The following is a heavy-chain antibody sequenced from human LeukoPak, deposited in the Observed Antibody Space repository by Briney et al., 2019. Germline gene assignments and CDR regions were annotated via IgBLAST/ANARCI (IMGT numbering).Heavy chain of an antibody. D-gene: IGHD3-16*01. CDR1: GGSVSCYC. V-gene: IGHV4-59*02. Sequence: PSETLSLTCTVSGGSVSCYCWSWIRQPPGKGLEWVGYIYYSGSTDYNPSLKSRVTMSLDTAKNQFSLNLSSVTAADTAVYYCARALVSFGGAVAGGYDCWGQGTLVTVSS. J-gene: IGHJ4*02. CDR3: ARALVSFGGAVAGGYDC. CDR2: IYYSGST.